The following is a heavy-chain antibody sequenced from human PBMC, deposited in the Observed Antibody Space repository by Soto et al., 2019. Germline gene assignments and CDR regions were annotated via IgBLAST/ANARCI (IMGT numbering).Heavy chain of an antibody. D-gene: IGHD6-13*01. CDR1: GGSISSGGYS. J-gene: IGHJ6*02. CDR2: IYHSGST. V-gene: IGHV4-30-2*01. Sequence: TLSLTCAVSGGSISSGGYSWSWIRQPPGKGLEWIGYIYHSGSTYYNPSLKSRVTISVDRYKNQFSLKLSSVTAADTAVYYCARDRRRAAGAPGYYSYGREVWGQGPTLIV. CDR3: ARDRRRAAGAPGYYSYGREV.